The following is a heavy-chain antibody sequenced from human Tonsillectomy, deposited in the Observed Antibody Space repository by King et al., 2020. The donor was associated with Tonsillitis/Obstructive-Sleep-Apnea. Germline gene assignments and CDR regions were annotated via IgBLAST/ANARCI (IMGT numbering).Heavy chain of an antibody. CDR3: ARDDYFDSSGSPL. Sequence: QLVQSGAEVKKPGASVKVSCKASGYTFTNYYIHWVRQAPGQGLEWMGVINPSGGGTTYAQKFQARVTMTRDTSTSTVYMELSSLRSEDTAVYYFARDDYFDSSGSPLWGQGTLVIVSS. V-gene: IGHV1-46*01. CDR1: GYTFTNYY. CDR2: INPSGGGT. J-gene: IGHJ4*02. D-gene: IGHD3-22*01.